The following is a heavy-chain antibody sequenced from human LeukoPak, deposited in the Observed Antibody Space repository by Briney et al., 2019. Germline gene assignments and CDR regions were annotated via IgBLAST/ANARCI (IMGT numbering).Heavy chain of an antibody. V-gene: IGHV1-69*13. Sequence: GASVKVSCKASGGTFSSYAISWVRQAPGQGLEWMGGIIPIFGTANYAQKFQGRVTITADESTGTAYMELSSLRSEDTAVYYCARGPPPAYYYYYYMDVWGKGTTVTVSS. CDR2: IIPIFGTA. CDR1: GGTFSSYA. J-gene: IGHJ6*03. CDR3: ARGPPPAYYYYYYMDV.